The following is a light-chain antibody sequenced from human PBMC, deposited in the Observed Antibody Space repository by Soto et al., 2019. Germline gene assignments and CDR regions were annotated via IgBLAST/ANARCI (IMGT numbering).Light chain of an antibody. Sequence: EIVLTQSPGTLSLSLGERATLSCRGSQSVISYLAWYPQKPGQAPRIIIYDASNRETGIPARFSGSGAGTEFTRTISSLEPEDFAVYYCQQRSNWTLTFGGGTKVDIK. CDR3: QQRSNWTLT. V-gene: IGKV3-11*01. J-gene: IGKJ4*01. CDR2: DAS. CDR1: QSVISY.